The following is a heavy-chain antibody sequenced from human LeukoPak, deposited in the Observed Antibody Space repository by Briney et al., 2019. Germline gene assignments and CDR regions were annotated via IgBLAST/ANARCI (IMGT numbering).Heavy chain of an antibody. V-gene: IGHV4-59*01. D-gene: IGHD3-22*01. CDR1: GGSISSYY. CDR2: IYYSGST. CDR3: ARDRYDSSGYDAFDI. Sequence: PSETLSLTCTVSGGSISSYYWSWIRQPPGKGLEGIGYIYYSGSTNYNPSLTRRVTISVDTSTSHFSLKLSSVTAADTAVYYCARDRYDSSGYDAFDIWGQGTMVTVSS. J-gene: IGHJ3*02.